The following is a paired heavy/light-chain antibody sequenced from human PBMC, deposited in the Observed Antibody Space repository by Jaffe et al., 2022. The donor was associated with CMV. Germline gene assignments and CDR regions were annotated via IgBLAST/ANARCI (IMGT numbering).Light chain of an antibody. CDR1: QSVSSF. V-gene: IGKV3-11*01. Sequence: EIVLTQSPATLSLSPGERATLSCRASQSVSSFLAWYQQKPGQAPRLLIYDASNRATGIPARFSGSGSGTDFTLTISSLEPEDFAVYYCQQRSSWPPITFGQGTRLEIK. CDR3: QQRSSWPPIT. J-gene: IGKJ5*01. CDR2: DAS.
Heavy chain of an antibody. Sequence: QLQLQESGPGLVKPSETLSLTCTVSGGSISGSSYYWGWIRQPPGKGLEWIGSIYYTTSTYYNPSLKSRVTISVDTSRNQFSLKVSSVTAADTAVYYCARHNWVAVAGVHPRSPYSSYYGEDVWGQGTTVTVS. CDR1: GGSISGSSYY. CDR2: IYYTTST. D-gene: IGHD6-19*01. J-gene: IGHJ6*02. CDR3: ARHNWVAVAGVHPRSPYSSYYGEDV. V-gene: IGHV4-39*01.